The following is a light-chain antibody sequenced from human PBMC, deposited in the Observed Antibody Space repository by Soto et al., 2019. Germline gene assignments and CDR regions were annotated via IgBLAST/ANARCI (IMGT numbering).Light chain of an antibody. CDR2: NNN. V-gene: IGLV1-44*01. CDR1: SSNIGSKT. Sequence: QSVLTQPPSVSGTPGQKVAISCSGGSSNIGSKTVNWYQQLPGTAPKLLIYNNNQRPSGVPDRFSGSKSGTSASLAISGLQSEDEADYYCAAWDDGLNRRWVFGGGTKLTVL. CDR3: AAWDDGLNRRWV. J-gene: IGLJ3*02.